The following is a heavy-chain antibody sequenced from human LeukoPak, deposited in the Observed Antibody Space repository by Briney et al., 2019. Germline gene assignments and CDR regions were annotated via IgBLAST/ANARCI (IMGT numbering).Heavy chain of an antibody. CDR2: IYYSGST. CDR1: GGSICGGGYY. V-gene: IGHV4-31*03. J-gene: IGHJ4*02. D-gene: IGHD3-10*01. Sequence: SETLSLTCTVSGGSICGGGYYWSWIRQHPGKGLEWIGYIYYSGSTYYNPSLKSRVTISVDTSKNQFSLKLSSVTAPDTAVYYCARNGHYYASGSYYDYWGQGTLVTVSS. CDR3: ARNGHYYASGSYYDY.